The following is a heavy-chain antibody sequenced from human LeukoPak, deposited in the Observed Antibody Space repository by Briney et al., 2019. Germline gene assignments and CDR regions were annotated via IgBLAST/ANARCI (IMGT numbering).Heavy chain of an antibody. CDR3: ATRGY. J-gene: IGHJ4*02. CDR2: IYYSGRT. Sequence: SETLSLTCTVSGGSISSYYWSWIRQPPGRGLEWSGYIYYSGRTNYNPSLKSRVTISVDTSKNQFTLKLSSVTAADTAVYYCATRGYWGQGTLVAVSS. CDR1: GGSISSYY. D-gene: IGHD3-10*01. V-gene: IGHV4-59*01.